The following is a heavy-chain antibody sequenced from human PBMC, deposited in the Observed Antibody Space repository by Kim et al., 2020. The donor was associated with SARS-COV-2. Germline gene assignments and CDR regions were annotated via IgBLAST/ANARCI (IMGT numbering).Heavy chain of an antibody. V-gene: IGHV1-18*01. CDR3: ARADPHCSGGSCYFFQTQLYYYYYGMDV. Sequence: ASVKVSCKASGYTFTSYGISWVRQAPGQGLEWMGWISAYNGNTNYAQKLQGRVTMTTDTSTSTAYMELRSLRSDDTAVYYCARADPHCSGGSCYFFQTQLYYYYYGMDVWGQGTTVTVSS. D-gene: IGHD2-15*01. CDR2: ISAYNGNT. CDR1: GYTFTSYG. J-gene: IGHJ6*02.